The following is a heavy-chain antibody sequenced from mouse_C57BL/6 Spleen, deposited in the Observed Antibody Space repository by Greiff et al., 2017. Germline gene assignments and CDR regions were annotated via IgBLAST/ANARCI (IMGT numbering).Heavy chain of an antibody. V-gene: IGHV1-5*01. D-gene: IGHD4-1*01. CDR1: GYTFTSYW. CDR2: IYPGNSDT. J-gene: IGHJ2*01. CDR3: TRSETATGDYFDY. Sequence: EVQLQQSGTVLARPGASVKMSCKTSGYTFTSYWMHWVKQRPGQGLEWIGAIYPGNSDTSYNQKFKGKAKLTAVTSASTAYMELSSLTNEDSAVYYCTRSETATGDYFDYWGQGTTLTVSS.